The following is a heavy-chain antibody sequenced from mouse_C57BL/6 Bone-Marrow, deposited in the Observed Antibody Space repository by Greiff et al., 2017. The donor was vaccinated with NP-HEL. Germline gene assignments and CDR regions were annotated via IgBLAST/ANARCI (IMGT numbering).Heavy chain of an antibody. CDR3: ARHEAVFDD. CDR2: ISGGGGNT. D-gene: IGHD3-3*01. J-gene: IGHJ2*01. V-gene: IGHV5-9*01. CDR1: GFTFSSYT. Sequence: EVQGVESGGGLVKPGGSLKLSCAASGFTFSSYTMSWVRQTPEKRLEWVATISGGGGNTYYPDSVKGRFTISRDNAKNTLYLQMSSLRAEDTAWYYCARHEAVFDDWGKGTTLTVSS.